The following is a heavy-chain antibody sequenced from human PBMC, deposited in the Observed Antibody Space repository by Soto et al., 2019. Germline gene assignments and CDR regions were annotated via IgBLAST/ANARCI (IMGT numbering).Heavy chain of an antibody. CDR1: GFTFSSYG. D-gene: IGHD6-19*01. J-gene: IGHJ4*02. V-gene: IGHV3-33*01. CDR2: IWYDGSNK. CDR3: ATVPLDYSSGWSYFDY. Sequence: PGGSLRLSCAASGFTFSSYGMHWVRQAPGKGLEWVAVIWYDGSNKYYADSVKGRFTISRDNSKNTLYLQLNSLRAEDTAVYYCATVPLDYSSGWSYFDYWGQGTLVNVSS.